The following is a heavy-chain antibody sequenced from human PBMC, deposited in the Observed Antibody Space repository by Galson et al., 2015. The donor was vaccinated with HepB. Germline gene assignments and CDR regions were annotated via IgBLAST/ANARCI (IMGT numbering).Heavy chain of an antibody. Sequence: SLRLPCAGSGFIFSNYGMHWVRQSPGKGLEWVAGITYDGGNKYYADSVKGRFTVSRDNSKNTLYLEMNSLKAEDTAVYYCTNGEPPITLGTTTGDFDSWGQGTLVTVSS. D-gene: IGHD1-14*01. CDR1: GFIFSNYG. J-gene: IGHJ4*02. V-gene: IGHV3-30*18. CDR2: ITYDGGNK. CDR3: TNGEPPITLGTTTGDFDS.